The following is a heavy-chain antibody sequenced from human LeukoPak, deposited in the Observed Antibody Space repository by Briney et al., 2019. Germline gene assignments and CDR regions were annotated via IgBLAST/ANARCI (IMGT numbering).Heavy chain of an antibody. CDR2: IYYSGST. J-gene: IGHJ4*02. V-gene: IGHV4-30-4*08. Sequence: SETLSLTCTVSGGSISSGDYYWSWIRQPPGKGLEWIGYIYYSGSTYYNPSLKSRVTISVDTSKNQFSLKLSSVTAADTAVYYCARGRAAFYYFDYWGQGTLVTVSS. CDR3: ARGRAAFYYFDY. D-gene: IGHD2-15*01. CDR1: GGSISSGDYY.